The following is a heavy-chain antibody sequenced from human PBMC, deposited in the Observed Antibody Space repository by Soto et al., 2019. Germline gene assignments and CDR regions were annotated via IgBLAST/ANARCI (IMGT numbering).Heavy chain of an antibody. V-gene: IGHV4-59*01. J-gene: IGHJ6*02. D-gene: IGHD1-1*01. CDR2: IYYSGTA. CDR3: ARGDGIQLGSLAGRYYYHKMDV. CDR1: GGSISTYY. Sequence: QVQLRESGPGLVKSSETLSLTCTVSGGSISTYYWSWVRQPPGKGLEWIGYIYYSGTATYNPSLRSRVTISVDTSKNQFSLRLSSVTASDTAVYYCARGDGIQLGSLAGRYYYHKMDVWGQGTTDTVYS.